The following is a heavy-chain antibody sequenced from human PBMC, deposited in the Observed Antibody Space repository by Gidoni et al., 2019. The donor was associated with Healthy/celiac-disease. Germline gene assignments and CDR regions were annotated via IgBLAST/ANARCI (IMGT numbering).Heavy chain of an antibody. Sequence: QVQLVESGGGVVQPGRSLRLSCAASGFTFSSYGMHWVRQAPGKGLGWVAVIWYDGSNKYYADSVKGRFTISRDNSKNTLYLQMNSLRAEDTAVYYCARESLDDELGSYFDYWGQGTLVTVSS. J-gene: IGHJ4*02. CDR3: ARESLDDELGSYFDY. CDR1: GFTFSSYG. CDR2: IWYDGSNK. D-gene: IGHD1-26*01. V-gene: IGHV3-33*01.